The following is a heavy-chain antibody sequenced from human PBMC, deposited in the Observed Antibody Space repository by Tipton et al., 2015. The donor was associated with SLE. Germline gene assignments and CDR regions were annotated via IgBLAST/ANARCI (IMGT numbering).Heavy chain of an antibody. CDR2: FYYSGST. D-gene: IGHD4-17*01. V-gene: IGHV4-30-4*01. CDR1: GGSISSGDYY. Sequence: TLSLTCTVSGGSISSGDYYWSWIRQPPGKGLEWIGYFYYSGSTYYNPSLKSRVTISVDTSKNQFSLKLSSVTAADTAVYYCARIDYGDSQYYDAFDIWGQGTMVTVS. CDR3: ARIDYGDSQYYDAFDI. J-gene: IGHJ3*02.